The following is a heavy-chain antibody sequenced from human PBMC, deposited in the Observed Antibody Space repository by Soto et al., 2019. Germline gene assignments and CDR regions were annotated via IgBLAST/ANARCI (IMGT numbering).Heavy chain of an antibody. V-gene: IGHV1-18*01. D-gene: IGHD3-3*01. CDR1: GYTFTSYG. Sequence: VSVKVYCKASGYTFTSYGISWVRQATGQGLEWMGWISAYNGNTNYAQKLQGRVTMTTDTSTSTAYMELRSLRSDDTAVYYCARDYDFWSGYYTETFDYWGQGTLVTVSS. J-gene: IGHJ4*02. CDR3: ARDYDFWSGYYTETFDY. CDR2: ISAYNGNT.